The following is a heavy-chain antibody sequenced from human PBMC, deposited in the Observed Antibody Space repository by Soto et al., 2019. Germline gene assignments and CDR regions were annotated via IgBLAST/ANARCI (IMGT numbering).Heavy chain of an antibody. CDR2: ISRDGNNK. CDR1: GFTFRFYD. Sequence: GGSLRLSCATSGFTFRFYDMHWVRQAPGKGLEWVAIISRDGNNKDYGDSVKGRFTISRDNSKNTLYLQMNSLRGEDTAVYYCAKEGQYGLLAGYYDSWGQGTLVTVSS. CDR3: AKEGQYGLLAGYYDS. J-gene: IGHJ4*02. D-gene: IGHD3-9*01. V-gene: IGHV3-30*18.